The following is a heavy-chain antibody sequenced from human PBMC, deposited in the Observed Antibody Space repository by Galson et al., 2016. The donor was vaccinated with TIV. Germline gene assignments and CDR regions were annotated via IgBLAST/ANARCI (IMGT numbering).Heavy chain of an antibody. Sequence: SLRLSCAVSGFTFSSYTMNWVRQAPGEGLEWVSSIGGSGGSIYYADSVKGRFTISRDSSKNTVFLQMNSRRAEDTAIYYCAKDRQWIPSSLDYWGQGTLVTVSS. D-gene: IGHD5-18*01. CDR2: IGGSGGSI. CDR3: AKDRQWIPSSLDY. V-gene: IGHV3-23*01. J-gene: IGHJ4*02. CDR1: GFTFSSYT.